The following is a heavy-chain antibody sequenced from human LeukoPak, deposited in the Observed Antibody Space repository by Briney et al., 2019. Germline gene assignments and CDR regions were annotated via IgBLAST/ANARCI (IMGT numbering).Heavy chain of an antibody. CDR3: ASTSAYSDFWSGPGDAFDI. V-gene: IGHV4-38-2*02. J-gene: IGHJ3*02. CDR2: IYHSGST. D-gene: IGHD3-3*01. Sequence: PSETLSLTCTVSGYSISSGYYWGWIRQPPGKGLEWIGSIYHSGSTYYNPSLKSRVTISVDTSKNQFSLKLSSVTAADTAVYYCASTSAYSDFWSGPGDAFDIWGQGTMVTVSS. CDR1: GYSISSGYY.